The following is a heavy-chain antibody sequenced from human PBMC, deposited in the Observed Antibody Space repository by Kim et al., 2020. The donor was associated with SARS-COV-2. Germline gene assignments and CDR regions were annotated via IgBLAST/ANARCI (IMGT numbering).Heavy chain of an antibody. V-gene: IGHV4-34*01. Sequence: SETLSLTCAVYGGSFSGYYWSWIRQPPGKGLEWIGEINHSGSTNYNPSLKSRVTISVDTSKNQFSLKLSSVTATDTAVYYCARGTVVTTYYGMDVWGQGTTVTVSS. CDR1: GGSFSGYY. CDR3: ARGTVVTTYYGMDV. CDR2: INHSGST. D-gene: IGHD2-15*01. J-gene: IGHJ6*02.